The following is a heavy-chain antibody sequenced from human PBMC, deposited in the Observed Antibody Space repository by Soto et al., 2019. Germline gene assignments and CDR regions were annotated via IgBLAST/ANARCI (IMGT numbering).Heavy chain of an antibody. CDR1: GGSLTSYP. Sequence: QMEQSGAEVRKPGSSVKVSCKPSGGSLTSYPMAWVRQAPGQGFEWMGGIIPIHGTTEYAQKLQGRVTINADESTNRATLEMTVLTSEDTAVYYCARGWGLVSWGQGTLVTVSS. J-gene: IGHJ4*02. D-gene: IGHD3-16*01. V-gene: IGHV1-69*01. CDR2: IIPIHGTT. CDR3: ARGWGLVS.